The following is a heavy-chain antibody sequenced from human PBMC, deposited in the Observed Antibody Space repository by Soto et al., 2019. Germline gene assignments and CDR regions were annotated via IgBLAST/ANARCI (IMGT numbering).Heavy chain of an antibody. D-gene: IGHD2-15*01. J-gene: IGHJ4*02. CDR3: ARANVVAVAASREYYFDY. Sequence: AASVPVAFKASRATLTVYCMHWVRQAPGQGIEWMGWINPNSGGTNYTQKFQGRVTMTRYTSISTAYMELSRLRSDDTAVYYCARANVVAVAASREYYFDYWGQGTLVTVSS. V-gene: IGHV1-2*02. CDR2: INPNSGGT. CDR1: RATLTVYC.